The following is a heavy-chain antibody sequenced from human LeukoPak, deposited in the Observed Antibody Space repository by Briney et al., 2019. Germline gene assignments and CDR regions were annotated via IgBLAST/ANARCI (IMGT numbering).Heavy chain of an antibody. V-gene: IGHV5-51*01. CDR2: IYPGDSDT. Sequence: KPGESLKISCKGSGYSFTSYWIGWVRQMPGKGLEWMGIIYPGDSDTRYSPSFQGQVTISADKSISTAYLQWSSLKASDTAMYYCARQETGQSSIPSVRVDYWGQGTLVTVSS. CDR3: ARQETGQSSIPSVRVDY. D-gene: IGHD3-3*02. J-gene: IGHJ4*02. CDR1: GYSFTSYW.